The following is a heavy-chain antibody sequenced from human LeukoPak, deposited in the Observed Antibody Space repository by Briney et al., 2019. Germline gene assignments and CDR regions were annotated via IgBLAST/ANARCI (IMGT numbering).Heavy chain of an antibody. CDR3: ASLGNYYDSSGYYEIIDY. Sequence: ASVKVSCKASGYTFTGYYMHWVRQAPGQGLEWMGWINPNSGGTNYAQKFQGRVIMTRDTSISTAYMELSRLRSDDTAVYYCASLGNYYDSSGYYEIIDYWGQGTLVTVSS. J-gene: IGHJ4*02. CDR1: GYTFTGYY. V-gene: IGHV1-2*02. D-gene: IGHD3-22*01. CDR2: INPNSGGT.